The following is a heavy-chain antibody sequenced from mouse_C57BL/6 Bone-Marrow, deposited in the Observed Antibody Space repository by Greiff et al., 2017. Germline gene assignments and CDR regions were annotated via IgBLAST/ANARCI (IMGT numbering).Heavy chain of an antibody. D-gene: IGHD1-1*01. CDR3: TYGPYY. V-gene: IGHV14-4*01. CDR2: LDPENGDT. Sequence: EVMLVESGAELVRPGASVKLSCTASGFNIKDDYMHWVKQRPEQGLEWIGGLDPENGDTEYASKFQGKATITADTSSNTASLHRSSLTSDDTAVYYCTYGPYYGGQGTTLTVSS. J-gene: IGHJ2*01. CDR1: GFNIKDDY.